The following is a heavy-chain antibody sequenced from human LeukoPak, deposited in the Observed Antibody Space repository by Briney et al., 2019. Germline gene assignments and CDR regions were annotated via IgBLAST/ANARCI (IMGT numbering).Heavy chain of an antibody. D-gene: IGHD2-15*01. CDR3: TTDARYCSGGSCYRGF. Sequence: PGGSLRLSCAASGFTFSSYNMNWVRQAPGKGLEWVGRIKSKTDGGTTDYAAPVKGRFTISRDDSKNSLYLQMNSLKTEDTAVYYCTTDARYCSGGSCYRGFWGQGTRVTVSS. CDR1: GFTFSSYN. J-gene: IGHJ4*02. CDR2: IKSKTDGGTT. V-gene: IGHV3-15*01.